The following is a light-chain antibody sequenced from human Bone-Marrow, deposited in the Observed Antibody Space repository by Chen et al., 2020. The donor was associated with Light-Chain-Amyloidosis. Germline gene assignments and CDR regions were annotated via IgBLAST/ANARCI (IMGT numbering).Light chain of an antibody. CDR1: QTISSNY. Sequence: EILLTQSPGTLSLSPGEGANLSCRASQTISSNYLTWYQQKFGQAPRLLSYGSSSRATGIPDRFTGGGSGTDFTLTINRLEPEDVAMDYCQQYGTSPLTFGRGTKVEIK. CDR3: QQYGTSPLT. J-gene: IGKJ4*01. V-gene: IGKV3-20*01. CDR2: GSS.